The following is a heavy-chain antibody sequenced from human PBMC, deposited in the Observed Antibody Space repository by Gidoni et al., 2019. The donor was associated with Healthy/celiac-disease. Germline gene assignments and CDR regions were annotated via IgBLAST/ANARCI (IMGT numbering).Heavy chain of an antibody. V-gene: IGHV3-30*02. Sequence: QVQLVASGGGVVQPGGSLRLSCAASGFTFSSYGMHWVRQAPGKGLEWVAFIRYDGSNKYYADSVKGRFTISRDNSKNTLYLQMNSLRAEDTAVYYCAKDVGGGWSPYYFDYWGQGTLVTVSS. CDR3: AKDVGGGWSPYYFDY. CDR1: GFTFSSYG. D-gene: IGHD6-19*01. CDR2: IRYDGSNK. J-gene: IGHJ4*02.